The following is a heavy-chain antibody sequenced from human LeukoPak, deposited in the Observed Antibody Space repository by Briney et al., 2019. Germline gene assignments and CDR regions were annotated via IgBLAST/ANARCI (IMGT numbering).Heavy chain of an antibody. V-gene: IGHV4-59*01. J-gene: IGHJ4*02. D-gene: IGHD3-10*01. Sequence: PSETLSLTCAVYGGSFTIYSWTWIRQPPGKGLEWIGYIYYSGSTNYNPSLKSRVTISVDTSKNQFSLKLSSVTAADTAVYYCARASYYYGSGSYYLDYWGQGTLVTVSS. CDR2: IYYSGST. CDR3: ARASYYYGSGSYYLDY. CDR1: GGSFTIYS.